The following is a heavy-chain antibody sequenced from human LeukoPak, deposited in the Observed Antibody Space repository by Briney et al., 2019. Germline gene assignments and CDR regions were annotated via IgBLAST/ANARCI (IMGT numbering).Heavy chain of an antibody. Sequence: RGESLKISCKGSGYSFTSYWIGWVRQMPGKGLEWMGIIYPGASDTRYSPSFQGQVTISADKSISTAYLQWSSLKASGTAMYYCARRYCSGGSCFDSWGQGTLVTVSS. V-gene: IGHV5-51*01. CDR3: ARRYCSGGSCFDS. CDR2: IYPGASDT. CDR1: GYSFTSYW. J-gene: IGHJ4*02. D-gene: IGHD2-15*01.